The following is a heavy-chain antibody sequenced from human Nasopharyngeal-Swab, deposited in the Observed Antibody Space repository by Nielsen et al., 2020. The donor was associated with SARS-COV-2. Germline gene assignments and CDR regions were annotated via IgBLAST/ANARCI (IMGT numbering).Heavy chain of an antibody. CDR2: TYYRSKWYN. J-gene: IGHJ4*02. D-gene: IGHD6-19*01. CDR3: ASSIAAVAGDSFDY. CDR1: GDSVSSNSAA. Sequence: SQTLSLTCAISGDSVSSNSAAWNWIRQSPSGGLEWLGRTYYRSKWYNDYAVSVKSRITINPDTSKNQFSLQLNSVTPEDTAVYYCASSIAAVAGDSFDYWGQGTLVTVSS. V-gene: IGHV6-1*01.